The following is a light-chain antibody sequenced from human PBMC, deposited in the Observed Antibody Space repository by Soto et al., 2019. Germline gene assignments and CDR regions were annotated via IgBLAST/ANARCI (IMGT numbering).Light chain of an antibody. V-gene: IGKV3-11*01. J-gene: IGKJ5*01. CDR2: DAS. CDR1: QSVSSH. Sequence: EIVLTQSPATLSLSPGEIATVSCMASQSVSSHLAWYQQKRGQAPRLLIYDASSRASGIPARFSGSGSGTDFTLTISSLEPEDFAVYYRQQGGNWPLTFGQGTRLEIK. CDR3: QQGGNWPLT.